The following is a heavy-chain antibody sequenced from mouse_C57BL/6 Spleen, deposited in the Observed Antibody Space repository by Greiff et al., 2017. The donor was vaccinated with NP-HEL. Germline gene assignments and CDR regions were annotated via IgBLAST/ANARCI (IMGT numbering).Heavy chain of an antibody. CDR3: ARYGGGNDY. D-gene: IGHD1-1*02. CDR2: IRNKANGYTT. J-gene: IGHJ2*01. V-gene: IGHV7-3*01. Sequence: EVQRVESGGGLVQPGGSLSLSCAASGFTFTDYYMSWVRQPPGKALEWLGFIRNKANGYTTEYSASVKGRFTISRDNSQSILYLQMNALRAEDSATYYCARYGGGNDYWGQGTTLTVSS. CDR1: GFTFTDYY.